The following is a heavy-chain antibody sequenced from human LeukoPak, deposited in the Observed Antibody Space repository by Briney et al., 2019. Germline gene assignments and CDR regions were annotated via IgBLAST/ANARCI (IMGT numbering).Heavy chain of an antibody. CDR1: GGSFSGYY. J-gene: IGHJ4*02. CDR2: INHSGST. Sequence: PSETLSLTCAVYGGSFSGYYWSWIRQPPGKGLEWIGEINHSGSTNYNPSLKSRVTISVDTSKNQFSLKLSSVTAADTAVYYCASHAAPSWRQLRTGVDYRGQGTLVTVSS. CDR3: ASHAAPSWRQLRTGVDY. V-gene: IGHV4-34*01. D-gene: IGHD1-14*01.